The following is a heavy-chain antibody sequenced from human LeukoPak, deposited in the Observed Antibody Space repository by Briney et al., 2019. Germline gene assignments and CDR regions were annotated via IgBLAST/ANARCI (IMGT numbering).Heavy chain of an antibody. CDR1: GDSFSSNSAD. V-gene: IGHV6-1*01. CDR3: ARDPGVRKYYYNGMDV. D-gene: IGHD3-10*01. CDR2: TYCRSKWYN. Sequence: WQTLSLTCAISGDSFSSNSADWIWIRQSPSRGLEWLGRTYCRSKWYNDYAVSGKSRITINPDTYKNQISLQLNSVTPEDTAVYYCARDPGVRKYYYNGMDVWGQGTTVTVSS. J-gene: IGHJ6*02.